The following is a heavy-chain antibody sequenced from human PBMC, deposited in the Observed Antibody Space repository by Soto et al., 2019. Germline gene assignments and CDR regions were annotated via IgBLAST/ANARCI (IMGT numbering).Heavy chain of an antibody. CDR3: ARGYRGVPSQYEVNDAFDI. Sequence: EVQLVESGGGLVKPGGSLRLSCAASGFTFSSYAMNWVRQAPGKGLEWVSSISSSSTYIYYEDSLFTISRDNAKNSLYLQMNGLRVEDTAVYYCARGYRGVPSQYEVNDAFDIWGQGTMVTVSS. J-gene: IGHJ3*02. CDR2: ISSSSTYI. D-gene: IGHD3-10*01. CDR1: GFTFSSYA. V-gene: IGHV3-21*01.